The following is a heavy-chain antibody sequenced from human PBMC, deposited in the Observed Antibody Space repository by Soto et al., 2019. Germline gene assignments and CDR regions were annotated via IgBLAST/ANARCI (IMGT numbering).Heavy chain of an antibody. CDR3: ARVYCSTTTCHVQSFDS. CDR1: GFTFSSYE. D-gene: IGHD2-2*01. CDR2: ISSAGDAF. V-gene: IGHV3-48*03. J-gene: IGHJ4*02. Sequence: EVQLAESGGGLAQPGGSLRLSCAASGFTFSSYEMNWVRQAPGKTLEWVSYISSAGDAFYYADFVKGRFTISRDNAKNSLFLQMNSLRVEGTAVYYCARVYCSTTTCHVQSFDSWGQGTLVTVSS.